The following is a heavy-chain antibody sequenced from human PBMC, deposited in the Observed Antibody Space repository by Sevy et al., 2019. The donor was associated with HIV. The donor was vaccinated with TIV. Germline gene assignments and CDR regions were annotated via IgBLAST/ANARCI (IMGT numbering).Heavy chain of an antibody. V-gene: IGHV3-23*01. CDR3: ARDGRGISAFDI. CDR2: ISGDGENT. CDR1: EFIFSSHA. Sequence: GGSLRLSCVASEFIFSSHAVSWVRQAPGKGLEWVSAISGDGENTHYADSVRGRFTISRDNFKNTLYLQMNSLRAEDTAPYYCARDGRGISAFDIWGPWTMVTVSS. J-gene: IGHJ3*02. D-gene: IGHD3-3*02.